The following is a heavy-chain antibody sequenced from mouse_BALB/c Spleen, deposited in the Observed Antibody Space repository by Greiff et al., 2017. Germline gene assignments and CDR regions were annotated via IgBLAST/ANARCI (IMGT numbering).Heavy chain of an antibody. J-gene: IGHJ1*01. D-gene: IGHD2-10*02. V-gene: IGHV2-2*02. CDR2: IWSGGST. CDR1: GFSLTSYG. Sequence: VHLVESGPGLVQPSQSLSITCTVSGFSLTSYGVHWVRQSPGKGLEWLGVIWSGGSTDYNAAFISRLSISKDNSKSQVFFKMNSLQANDTAIYYCARNRPSMVTTSWYFDVWGAGTTVTVSS. CDR3: ARNRPSMVTTSWYFDV.